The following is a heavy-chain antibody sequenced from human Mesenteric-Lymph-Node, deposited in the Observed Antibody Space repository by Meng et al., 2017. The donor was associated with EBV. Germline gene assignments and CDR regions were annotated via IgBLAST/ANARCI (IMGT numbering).Heavy chain of an antibody. CDR1: GGSISSNYW. V-gene: IGHV4-4*02. CDR2: VFESGST. Sequence: QVQLQESGPGLVXPXXXXXLPCAVSGGSISSNYWWNWVRQPPGKGLEWIGEVFESGSTNYNPSLKNRVTVSLDKSKNQFSLRLASVTAADTAVYYCARGEGSSSYFDHWGQGTLVTVSS. J-gene: IGHJ4*02. D-gene: IGHD6-13*01. CDR3: ARGEGSSSYFDH.